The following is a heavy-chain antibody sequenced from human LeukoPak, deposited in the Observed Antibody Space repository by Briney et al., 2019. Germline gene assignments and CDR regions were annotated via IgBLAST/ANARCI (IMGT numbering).Heavy chain of an antibody. CDR1: GFTFRSYS. CDR3: ADSPRYSSGWYGAFDI. CDR2: ISSSSSTI. Sequence: PGGSLRLSCAASGFTFRSYSMNWVRQAPGKGLEWVSYISSSSSTIYYADSVKGRFTISRDNAKNSLYLQMNSLRDEDTAVYYCADSPRYSSGWYGAFDIWGQGTMVTVSS. D-gene: IGHD6-19*01. J-gene: IGHJ3*02. V-gene: IGHV3-48*02.